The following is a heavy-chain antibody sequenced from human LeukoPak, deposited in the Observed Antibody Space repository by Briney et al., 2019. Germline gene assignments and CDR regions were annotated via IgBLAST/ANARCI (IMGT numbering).Heavy chain of an antibody. CDR1: GFTFSSYA. CDR3: AKDHSGSYKRDWFDP. CDR2: ISGSGGST. D-gene: IGHD1-26*01. J-gene: IGHJ5*02. Sequence: GGSLRLSCAASGFTFSSYAMSWVRQAPGKGLEWVSAISGSGGSTYYADSVKGRFTISRDNSKNTLYLQMNSLRVEDTAVYYCAKDHSGSYKRDWFDPWGQGTLVTVSS. V-gene: IGHV3-23*01.